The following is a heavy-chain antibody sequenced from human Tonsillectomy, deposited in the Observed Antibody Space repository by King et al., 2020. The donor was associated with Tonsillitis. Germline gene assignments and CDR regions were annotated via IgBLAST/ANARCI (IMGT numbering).Heavy chain of an antibody. CDR2: IYPGDSHT. J-gene: IGHJ3*02. Sequence: VQLVQSGAEVKKSGESLKISCQGSGYSFTSNWIGWVRQMPGKGLEWMGIIYPGDSHTIYSPSFQGQVTISADKSISTAYLQWSSLKASDTAMYYCARSRGGGLLIYDLHIWGQGTMVTVSS. CDR1: GYSFTSNW. V-gene: IGHV5-51*01. CDR3: ARSRGGGLLIYDLHI. D-gene: IGHD3/OR15-3a*01.